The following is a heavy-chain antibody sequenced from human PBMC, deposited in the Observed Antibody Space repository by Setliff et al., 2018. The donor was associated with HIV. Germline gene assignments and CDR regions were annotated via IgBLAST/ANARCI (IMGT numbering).Heavy chain of an antibody. Sequence: ASVKVSCKASGYTFTTYPMHWVRQAPGQGLELMGVINTSGGSAGYAEKFLGRVTMTRDTSTNTVYMDLRNLRSEDTAVYYCARNQGDSSGWYAGDYWGHGTLVTVSS. CDR1: GYTFTTYP. V-gene: IGHV1-46*01. CDR3: ARNQGDSSGWYAGDY. J-gene: IGHJ4*01. CDR2: INTSGGSA. D-gene: IGHD6-19*01.